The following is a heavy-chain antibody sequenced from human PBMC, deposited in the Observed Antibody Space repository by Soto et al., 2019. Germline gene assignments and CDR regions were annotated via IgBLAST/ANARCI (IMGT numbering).Heavy chain of an antibody. D-gene: IGHD6-6*01. Sequence: SETLSLTCAVSGDSISIGGYSWTCIRQPPGKALEWIGNIYDSGSTSYNPSLKSRVTISVDTSKNQFSLRLTSVTAADTAVYFCARGSSSYYDYGMDVWGQGTTVTVSS. CDR1: GDSISIGGYS. CDR2: IYDSGST. CDR3: ARGSSSYYDYGMDV. V-gene: IGHV4-30-2*01. J-gene: IGHJ6*02.